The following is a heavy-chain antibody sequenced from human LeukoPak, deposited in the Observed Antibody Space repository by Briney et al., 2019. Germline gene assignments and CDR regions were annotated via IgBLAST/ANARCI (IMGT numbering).Heavy chain of an antibody. CDR3: ARDDSGFDS. J-gene: IGHJ4*02. Sequence: GGSLRLSCAASGFTFKNYWMAWVRQAPGKGLEWVANIRHDGSARYYGDSVKGRFTISRDDAKNSLFLQMNSLRADGTALYYYARDDSGFDSWGQGTLVTVSS. CDR1: GFTFKNYW. D-gene: IGHD1-26*01. V-gene: IGHV3-7*01. CDR2: IRHDGSAR.